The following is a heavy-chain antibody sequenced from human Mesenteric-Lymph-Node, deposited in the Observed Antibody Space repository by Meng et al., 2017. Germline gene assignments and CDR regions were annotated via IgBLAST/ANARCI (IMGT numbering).Heavy chain of an antibody. V-gene: IGHV3-74*01. CDR3: TSAGGGGY. J-gene: IGHJ4*02. Sequence: VQLVESGGGLVQSGGSLRLSCGGSGFAFSSYWMHWVRQAPGKGLVWVSRINSEGSSSIYADSVKGRFTTSRDDAKNTLYLQMNSLRAEDTAVYYCTSAGGGGYWGQGTLVTVSS. CDR2: INSEGSSS. D-gene: IGHD2-21*01. CDR1: GFAFSSYW.